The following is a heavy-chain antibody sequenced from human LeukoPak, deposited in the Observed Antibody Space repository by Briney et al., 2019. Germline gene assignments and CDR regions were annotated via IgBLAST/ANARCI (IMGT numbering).Heavy chain of an antibody. CDR3: ARGLRADS. CDR2: VSPDSGNT. Sequence: GASVKVSCKTSGYTFVNFDINWVRQATGQGLEWMGWVSPDSGNTGYAQKFQGRVTMTRNTSINTVYMELSSLRSEDTGVYYCARGLRADSWGQGTLVTVS. D-gene: IGHD2-21*01. J-gene: IGHJ4*02. V-gene: IGHV1-8*01. CDR1: GYTFVNFD.